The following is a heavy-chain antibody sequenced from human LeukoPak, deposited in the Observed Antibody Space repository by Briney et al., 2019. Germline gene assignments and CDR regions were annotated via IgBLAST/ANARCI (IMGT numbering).Heavy chain of an antibody. CDR2: SNAGNGNT. V-gene: IGHV1-3*01. CDR1: GYTFTSYA. D-gene: IGHD2-2*01. Sequence: ASVKVSCKASGYTFTSYAMHWVRQAPGQRLEWMGWSNAGNGNTKYSQKFQGRVTITRDTSASTAYMELSSLRSEDTAVYYCARASPFDIVVVPAAMEFDYWGQGTLVTVSS. CDR3: ARASPFDIVVVPAAMEFDY. J-gene: IGHJ4*02.